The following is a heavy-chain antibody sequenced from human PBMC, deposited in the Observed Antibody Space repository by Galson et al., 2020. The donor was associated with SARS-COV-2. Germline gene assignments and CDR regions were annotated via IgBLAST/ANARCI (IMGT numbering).Heavy chain of an antibody. J-gene: IGHJ4*02. Sequence: GGSLRLSCAASGFSFSSYGMYWVRQAPGKGLEWVAVIWYDGSDQYYADSVKGRFTISRDNSKNMLYLQMNSLRAEDTAVYYCARDLNTYLYDGNVPPEDFGGRGTLVTVP. CDR1: GFSFSSYG. CDR2: IWYDGSDQ. CDR3: ARDLNTYLYDGNVPPEDF. V-gene: IGHV3-33*01. D-gene: IGHD3-22*01.